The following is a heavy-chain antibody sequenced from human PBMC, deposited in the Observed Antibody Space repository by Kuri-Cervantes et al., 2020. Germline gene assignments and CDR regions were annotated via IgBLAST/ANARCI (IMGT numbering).Heavy chain of an antibody. D-gene: IGHD1-7*01. J-gene: IGHJ6*02. CDR2: ISGSGGST. CDR3: ARAPYNWNYAYGMDV. V-gene: IGHV3-23*01. CDR1: RFTFSSYA. Sequence: GGSLRLSCAASRFTFSSYAMSWVRQAPGKGLEWDSAISGSGGSTYYADSVKGRFTISRDNSKNTLYLQMSTLRAEDTAVYYCARAPYNWNYAYGMDVWGQGTTVTVSS.